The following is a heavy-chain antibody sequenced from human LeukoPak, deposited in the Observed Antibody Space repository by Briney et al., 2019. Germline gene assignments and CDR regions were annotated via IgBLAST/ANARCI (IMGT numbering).Heavy chain of an antibody. CDR3: ARGGKKDWFDP. V-gene: IGHV4-31*03. CDR2: IYYSGST. CDR1: GGSISSGGYY. D-gene: IGHD6-25*01. J-gene: IGHJ5*02. Sequence: PSQTLSLTRTVSGGSISSGGYYWSWIRQHPGKGLEWIGYIYYSGSTYYNPSLKSRVTISVDTSKNQFSLKLSSVTAADTAVYYCARGGKKDWFDPWGQGTLVTVSS.